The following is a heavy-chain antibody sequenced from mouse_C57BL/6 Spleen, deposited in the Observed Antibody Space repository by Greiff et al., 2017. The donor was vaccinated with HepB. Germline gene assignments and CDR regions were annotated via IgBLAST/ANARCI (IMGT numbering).Heavy chain of an antibody. V-gene: IGHV3-6*01. Sequence: EVKLMESGPGLVKPSQSLSLTCSVTGYSITSGYYWNWIRQFPGNKLEWMGYISYDGSNNYNPSLKNRISITRDTSKNQFFLKLNSVTTEDTATYYCARRAYYYGSRGYFDYWGQGTTLTVSS. CDR2: ISYDGSN. CDR1: GYSITSGYY. D-gene: IGHD1-1*01. CDR3: ARRAYYYGSRGYFDY. J-gene: IGHJ2*01.